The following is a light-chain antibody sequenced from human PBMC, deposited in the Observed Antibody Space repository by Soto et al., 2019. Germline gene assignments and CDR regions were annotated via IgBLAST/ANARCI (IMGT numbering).Light chain of an antibody. Sequence: DIQMTQSPSFLSASVGDRVTITCRASQAISNYLNWYQQKPGKAPNLLIFGAKTLQIGVPSRFSGSGYGTDFTLTITTLQPEDVGIYYCQKYNSAPLTVGGGTKVEIK. CDR3: QKYNSAPLT. CDR1: QAISNY. J-gene: IGKJ4*01. CDR2: GAK. V-gene: IGKV1-39*01.